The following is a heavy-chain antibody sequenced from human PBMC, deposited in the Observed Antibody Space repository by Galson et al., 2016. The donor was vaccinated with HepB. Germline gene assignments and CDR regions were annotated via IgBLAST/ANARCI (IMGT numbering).Heavy chain of an antibody. Sequence: SLRLSCAASGFTFSSYWINWVRQAPGKGLEWVANIKLDGSEKNYEDSVEGRFTISRDNAKNSLYLQMNSLRAEDTAVYYCSGGSYFDYWGQGTLVTVSS. CDR1: GFTFSSYW. J-gene: IGHJ4*02. CDR2: IKLDGSEK. V-gene: IGHV3-7*01. D-gene: IGHD3-10*01. CDR3: SGGSYFDY.